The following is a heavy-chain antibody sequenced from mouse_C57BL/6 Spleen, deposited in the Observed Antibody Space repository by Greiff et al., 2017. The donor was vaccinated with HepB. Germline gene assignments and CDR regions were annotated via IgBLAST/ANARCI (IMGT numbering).Heavy chain of an antibody. V-gene: IGHV5-6*01. CDR3: ARDGYYGSSYDLDY. CDR1: GFTFSSYG. D-gene: IGHD1-1*01. CDR2: ISSGGSYT. Sequence: DVQLVESGGDLVKPGGSLKLSCAASGFTFSSYGMSWVRQTPDKRLEWVATISSGGSYTYYPDSVKGRFTISRDNAKNTLYLQMSSLKSEDTAMYYCARDGYYGSSYDLDYWGQGTTLTDSS. J-gene: IGHJ2*01.